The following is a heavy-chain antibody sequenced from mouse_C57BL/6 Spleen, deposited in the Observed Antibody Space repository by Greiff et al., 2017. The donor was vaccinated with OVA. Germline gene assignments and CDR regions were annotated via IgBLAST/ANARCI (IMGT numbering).Heavy chain of an antibody. Sequence: QVQLQQSGPELVKPGASVKISCKASGYAFSSSWMNWVKQRPGKGLEWIGRIYPGDGDTNYNGKFKGKATLTADKSSSTAYMQLSSLTSEDSAVYFCARIYYGSSDFDYWGQGTTLTVSS. CDR3: ARIYYGSSDFDY. CDR1: GYAFSSSW. CDR2: IYPGDGDT. J-gene: IGHJ2*01. V-gene: IGHV1-82*01. D-gene: IGHD1-1*01.